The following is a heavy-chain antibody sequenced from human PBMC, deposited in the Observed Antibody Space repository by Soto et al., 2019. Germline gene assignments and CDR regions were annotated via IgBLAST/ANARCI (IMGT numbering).Heavy chain of an antibody. CDR2: ISGYDGNT. J-gene: IGHJ4*02. Sequence: QVQLVQSGAEVTKSGASVKVSCKASGFTLNDFGVSWVRQAPGQGLEWMGWISGYDGNTNFAQKYEGRVTMTIDSSTSTAYMELRNLRSDDTAMYYCAREKWFGQTPFDSWGQGTLVTVSS. D-gene: IGHD3-10*01. CDR1: GFTLNDFG. V-gene: IGHV1-18*01. CDR3: AREKWFGQTPFDS.